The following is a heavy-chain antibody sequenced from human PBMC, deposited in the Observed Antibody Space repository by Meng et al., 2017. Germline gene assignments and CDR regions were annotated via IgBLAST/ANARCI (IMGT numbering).Heavy chain of an antibody. V-gene: IGHV3-21*01. CDR2: ISSSSSYI. CDR3: ARDPSTVAGQDY. Sequence: GESLKISCAASGFTFSSYSMNWVRQAPGKGLEWVSSISSSSSYIYYADSVKGRFTISRDNAKNSLYLQMNSLRAEDTAVYYCARDPSTVAGQDYWGQGTLVTVSS. CDR1: GFTFSSYS. D-gene: IGHD6-19*01. J-gene: IGHJ4*02.